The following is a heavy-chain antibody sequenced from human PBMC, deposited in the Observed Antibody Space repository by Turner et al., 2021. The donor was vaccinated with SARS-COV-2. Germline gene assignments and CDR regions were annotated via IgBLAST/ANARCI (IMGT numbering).Heavy chain of an antibody. Sequence: QLQLQESGPGLVKPSETLSLTCTVSGASISSSSYYWGWIRQPPGGGLEWIGSIYYSGSTYYNPSLKSRVTISVDTSKNQFSLKLNSVTAADTAVYYCARHGPTSTTKAFDPWGQGTLVTVSS. D-gene: IGHD4-17*01. CDR2: IYYSGST. CDR1: GASISSSSYY. V-gene: IGHV4-39*01. CDR3: ARHGPTSTTKAFDP. J-gene: IGHJ5*02.